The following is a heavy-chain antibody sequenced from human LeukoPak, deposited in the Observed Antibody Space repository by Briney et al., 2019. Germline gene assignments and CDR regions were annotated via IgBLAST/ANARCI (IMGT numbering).Heavy chain of an antibody. D-gene: IGHD1-1*01. Sequence: GGSLRLSCAASGFTFSGSAMPWVRQASGKGLEWVGRIRSKANSYATAYAASVKGRFTISRDDSKNTAYLQMNSLKTEDTAVYYCTSERSVYYYYYGMDVWGQGTTVTVSS. V-gene: IGHV3-73*01. CDR1: GFTFSGSA. CDR3: TSERSVYYYYYGMDV. CDR2: IRSKANSYAT. J-gene: IGHJ6*02.